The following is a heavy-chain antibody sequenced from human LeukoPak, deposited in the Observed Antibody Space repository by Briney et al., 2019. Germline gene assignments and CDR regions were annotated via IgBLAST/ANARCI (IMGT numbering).Heavy chain of an antibody. Sequence: GGSLRLSCAASGFTFSNYGMHWVRQAPGKGLEWVTFIRYDGSIKYYADSVKGRFTISRDNAKNSLYLQMNSLRAEDTAVYYCTRDPRRLDYWGQGTLVTVSS. CDR1: GFTFSNYG. CDR2: IRYDGSIK. J-gene: IGHJ4*02. V-gene: IGHV3-30*02. CDR3: TRDPRRLDY.